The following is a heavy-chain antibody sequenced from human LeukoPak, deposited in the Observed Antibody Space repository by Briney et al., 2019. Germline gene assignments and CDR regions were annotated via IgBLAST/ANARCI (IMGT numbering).Heavy chain of an antibody. J-gene: IGHJ4*02. D-gene: IGHD4-23*01. CDR3: ARGATVVTPRRYFDY. Sequence: SETLSLTCAVSGGSISSSNWWSWVRQPPGQGLEWIGEIYHSGSTNYNPSLKSRVTISVDKSKNQFSLKLSSVTAADTAVYYCARGATVVTPRRYFDYWGQGTLVTVSS. CDR1: GGSISSSNW. V-gene: IGHV4-4*02. CDR2: IYHSGST.